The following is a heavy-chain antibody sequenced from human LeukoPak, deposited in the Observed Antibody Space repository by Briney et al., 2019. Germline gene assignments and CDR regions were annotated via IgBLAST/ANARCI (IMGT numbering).Heavy chain of an antibody. Sequence: ASVKVSCKASGYTFTSYDINWVRQATGQGLEWMGWMNPNSGNTGYAQKFQGRVTMTRNTSISTAYMELSSLRSGDTAVYYCARGMFLEWLVGWFDPWGQGTLVTVSS. J-gene: IGHJ5*02. CDR3: ARGMFLEWLVGWFDP. D-gene: IGHD3-3*01. CDR2: MNPNSGNT. V-gene: IGHV1-8*01. CDR1: GYTFTSYD.